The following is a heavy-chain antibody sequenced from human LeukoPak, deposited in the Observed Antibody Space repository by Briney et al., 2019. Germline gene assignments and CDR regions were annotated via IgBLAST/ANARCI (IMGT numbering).Heavy chain of an antibody. V-gene: IGHV4-39*07. CDR1: GGSISTITYY. CDR2: IYYSASI. CDR3: ARIRSYYDSGYYPYYIDY. Sequence: SETLSLTCTVSGGSISTITYYWGWVRQSPEKGLEWLATIYYSASIYYSPSLKSRLTISIDTSKNQISLKLNSVTAADTAVYYCARIRSYYDSGYYPYYIDYWGQGILVTVSS. D-gene: IGHD3-22*01. J-gene: IGHJ4*02.